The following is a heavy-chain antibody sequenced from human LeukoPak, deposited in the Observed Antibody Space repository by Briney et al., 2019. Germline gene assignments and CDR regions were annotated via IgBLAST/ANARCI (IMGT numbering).Heavy chain of an antibody. J-gene: IGHJ4*02. D-gene: IGHD6-6*01. Sequence: GGSLRLSCAASGFTFSSYGMHWVRQAPGKGLEWVAVIWYDGSNKYYADSVKGRFTISRDNSKNTLYLQMNSLRAEDTAVYYCAIERIAARPGGYWGQGTLVTVSS. V-gene: IGHV3-33*01. CDR2: IWYDGSNK. CDR1: GFTFSSYG. CDR3: AIERIAARPGGY.